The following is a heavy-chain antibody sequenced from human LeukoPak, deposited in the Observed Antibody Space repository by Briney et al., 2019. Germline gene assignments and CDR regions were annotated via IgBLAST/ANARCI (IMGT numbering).Heavy chain of an antibody. CDR1: GFTFSSFA. Sequence: GRSLRLSCAASGFTFSSFAMHWVRQAPGKGLEWVADIWYNGSNKYYAETVKGRFTISRDNSKNTLYLQMNSLRAEDTAVYYCSRGGYGDYNNWFDPWGQGTLVIVSS. J-gene: IGHJ5*02. CDR3: SRGGYGDYNNWFDP. D-gene: IGHD4-17*01. CDR2: IWYNGSNK. V-gene: IGHV3-33*01.